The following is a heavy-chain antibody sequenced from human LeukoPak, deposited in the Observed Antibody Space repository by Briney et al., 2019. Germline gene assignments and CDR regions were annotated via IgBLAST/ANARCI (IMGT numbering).Heavy chain of an antibody. CDR3: ARVLGSSAPLPDY. Sequence: GRSLRPSCAASGFTFSSYGMHWVRQAPGKGLEWVAVIWYDGSNKYYADSVKGRFTISRDNSKNTLYLQMNSLRAVDTAVYYCARVLGSSAPLPDYWGQGTLVTVSS. CDR1: GFTFSSYG. J-gene: IGHJ4*02. CDR2: IWYDGSNK. D-gene: IGHD6-6*01. V-gene: IGHV3-33*01.